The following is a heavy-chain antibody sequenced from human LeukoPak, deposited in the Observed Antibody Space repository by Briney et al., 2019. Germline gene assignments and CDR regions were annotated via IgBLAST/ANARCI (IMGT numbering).Heavy chain of an antibody. J-gene: IGHJ4*02. CDR1: GYTFIGYY. Sequence: ASVKVSCKASGYTFIGYYMHWVRQAPGQGLEWMGWINPNSGGTNYAQKFQGRVTMTRDTSISTAYMELSRLRYDDTAVYYCARDQRTMIVVAKRSDGIDYWGQGTLVTVSS. V-gene: IGHV1-2*02. D-gene: IGHD3-22*01. CDR2: INPNSGGT. CDR3: ARDQRTMIVVAKRSDGIDY.